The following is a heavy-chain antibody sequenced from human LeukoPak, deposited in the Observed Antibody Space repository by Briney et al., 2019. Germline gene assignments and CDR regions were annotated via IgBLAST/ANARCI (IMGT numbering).Heavy chain of an antibody. V-gene: IGHV1-8*01. CDR1: GYTFTSYD. J-gene: IGHJ4*02. CDR2: MSPNGGNT. CDR3: ARDSRSRCSGGRCYYYFDY. D-gene: IGHD2-15*01. Sequence: ASAKVSCKASGYTFTSYDISWVRQAPGQGLEWMGWMSPNGGNTGYAQKFQGRVTMTINTSISTAYMELSSLRSEDTAVYYCARDSRSRCSGGRCYYYFDYWGKGTLVTVSS.